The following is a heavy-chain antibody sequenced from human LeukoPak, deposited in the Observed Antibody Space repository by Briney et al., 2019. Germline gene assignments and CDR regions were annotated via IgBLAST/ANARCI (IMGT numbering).Heavy chain of an antibody. V-gene: IGHV3-23*01. J-gene: IGHJ4*02. D-gene: IGHD2-2*01. Sequence: GGSLRLSCAASGFTFSNYAMSWVRQAPGKGLEWVSAISGSGDSTYYADSVKGRFTISRDNSKNTLYLQMNSLRAEDTAVYYCAEGYGSSTYSALDYWGQGTLVTVSS. CDR3: AEGYGSSTYSALDY. CDR1: GFTFSNYA. CDR2: ISGSGDST.